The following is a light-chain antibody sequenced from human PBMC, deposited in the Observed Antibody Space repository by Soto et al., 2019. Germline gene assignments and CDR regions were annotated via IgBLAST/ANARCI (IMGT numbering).Light chain of an antibody. V-gene: IGKV3-11*01. CDR1: QSVSSY. Sequence: EIVLTQSPATLSLSPGERATLSCRASQSVSSYLAWYQQKPGQAPRLLIYDASNRATGIPARFSGSGSGTDFTLTISSLEHEDFAVYYCQQRSNWPPLTFCGGNKLEIK. CDR2: DAS. CDR3: QQRSNWPPLT. J-gene: IGKJ4*01.